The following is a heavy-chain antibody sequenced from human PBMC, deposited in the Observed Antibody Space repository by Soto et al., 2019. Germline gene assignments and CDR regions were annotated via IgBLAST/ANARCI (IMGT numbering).Heavy chain of an antibody. CDR1: GFTFSSYG. J-gene: IGHJ4*02. CDR2: ISYDGSNK. Sequence: GGSLRLSCAASGFTFSSYGMHWVRQAPGKGLEWVAVISYDGSNKYYADSVKGRFTISRDNSKNTLYLQMNSLRAEDTAVYYCARDPVIAVADLDYWGQGTLVTVSS. D-gene: IGHD6-19*01. CDR3: ARDPVIAVADLDY. V-gene: IGHV3-30*03.